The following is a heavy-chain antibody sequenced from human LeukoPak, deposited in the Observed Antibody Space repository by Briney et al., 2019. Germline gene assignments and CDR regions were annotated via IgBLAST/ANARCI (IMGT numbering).Heavy chain of an antibody. V-gene: IGHV4-59*01. D-gene: IGHD2-8*01. J-gene: IGHJ4*02. Sequence: SETLSLTCTVSGGSISGYYWAWIRQPPGKVLEWIGYIHYSGNTNYNPSLKSRVAMSVDTSKNQFSLVLISVTAADTAVYFCTKIANGGLSDYWGQGILVTVSS. CDR3: TKIANGGLSDY. CDR1: GGSISGYY. CDR2: IHYSGNT.